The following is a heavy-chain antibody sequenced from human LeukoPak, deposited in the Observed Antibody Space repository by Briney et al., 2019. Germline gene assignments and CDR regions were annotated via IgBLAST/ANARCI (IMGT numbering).Heavy chain of an antibody. Sequence: SETLSLTCTVSGGSISSYYWSWIRQPPGKGLEWIGYIYYSGSTNYNPSLKSRVTISVDTSKNQFSLKLSSVTAADTAVYYCARAQRGGYYYYYMDVWSKGTTATVSS. CDR3: ARAQRGGYYYYYMDV. J-gene: IGHJ6*03. CDR2: IYYSGST. CDR1: GGSISSYY. V-gene: IGHV4-59*01. D-gene: IGHD6-25*01.